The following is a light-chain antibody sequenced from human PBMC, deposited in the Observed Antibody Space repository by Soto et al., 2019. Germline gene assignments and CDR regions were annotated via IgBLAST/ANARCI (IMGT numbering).Light chain of an antibody. J-gene: IGKJ4*01. CDR1: QSVSSSY. CDR3: QQYGSSLALT. CDR2: GAS. Sequence: VGLSQSPGTVSLCPGERATLSCRASQSVSSSYLAWYQQKPGQAPRLLIYGASSRATGIPDRFSGSGSGTDFTLTISRLEPEDFAVYYCQQYGSSLALTFGGGTKVDVK. V-gene: IGKV3-20*01.